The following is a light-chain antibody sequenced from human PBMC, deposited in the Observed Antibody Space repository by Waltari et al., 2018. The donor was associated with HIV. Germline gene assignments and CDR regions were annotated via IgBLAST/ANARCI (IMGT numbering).Light chain of an antibody. CDR2: GAS. V-gene: IGKV3-20*01. CDR3: QHYGRSSWT. Sequence: EIVLTQSPGTLSLSPGERATLFCRASQSVTSTYLAWYQHKPGQAPRLLIYGASTRATGIPDMFSGSGSGTDFTLTISRLEPEDFAVYYCQHYGRSSWTFGQGTKVEIK. CDR1: QSVTSTY. J-gene: IGKJ1*01.